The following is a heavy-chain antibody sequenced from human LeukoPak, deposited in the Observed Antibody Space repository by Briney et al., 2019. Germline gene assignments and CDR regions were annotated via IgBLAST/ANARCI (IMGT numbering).Heavy chain of an antibody. V-gene: IGHV5-51*01. CDR3: ARLPLGAVAGARSYYYYGMDV. CDR2: IYPGDSDT. D-gene: IGHD6-19*01. J-gene: IGHJ6*02. CDR1: GYSFTSYW. Sequence: KPGESLKISCKGSGYSFTSYWIGWVRQMPRKGLEWMGIIYPGDSDTRYSPSFQGQVTISADKSISTAYLQWSSLKASDTAMYYCARLPLGAVAGARSYYYYGMDVWGQGTTVTVS.